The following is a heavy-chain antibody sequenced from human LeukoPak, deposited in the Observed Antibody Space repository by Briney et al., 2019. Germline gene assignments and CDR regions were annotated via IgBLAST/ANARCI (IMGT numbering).Heavy chain of an antibody. CDR3: ARERGVSHPFDY. Sequence: GGSLRLSCAASGFNFINTWMHWVRQAPGKGLVWVARIRNDGSGIIYADSVKGRFTISRDNARNTLYLQTNSLRAEDTAVYYCARERGVSHPFDYWGQGTLVTVSS. CDR1: GFNFINTW. V-gene: IGHV3-74*01. CDR2: IRNDGSGI. D-gene: IGHD2-21*01. J-gene: IGHJ4*02.